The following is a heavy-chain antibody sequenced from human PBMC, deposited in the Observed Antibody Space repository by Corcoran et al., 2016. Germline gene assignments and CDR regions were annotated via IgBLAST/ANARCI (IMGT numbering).Heavy chain of an antibody. V-gene: IGHV1-69*06. CDR3: GSRDGSVVGVVIRPPLGYYYGMDV. CDR2: IIPIFGTA. J-gene: IGHJ6*02. Sequence: QVQLVQSGAEGKKRGSSVKVSCKASGGPFSRYAISWVRQAAGLGLEWMGGIIPIFGTANYAQKFQGRVTITADKSTSTAYMELISLRSEDTALSYCGSRDGSVVGVVIRPPLGYYYGMDVWGQGYTVTVSS. D-gene: IGHD3-3*01. CDR1: GGPFSRYA.